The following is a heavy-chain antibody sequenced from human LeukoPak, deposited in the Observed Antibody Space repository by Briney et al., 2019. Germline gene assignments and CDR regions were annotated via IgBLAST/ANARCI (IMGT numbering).Heavy chain of an antibody. CDR1: GYTFTGYY. D-gene: IGHD2-21*02. Sequence: ASVKVSCKASGYTFTGYYMHWVRQAPGQGLEWMGWINPNSGGTNYAQKFRGRVTMTRDTSISTAYMELSRLRSDDTAVYYCARDNGGNLDYYFDYWGQGTLVTVSS. J-gene: IGHJ4*02. CDR2: INPNSGGT. V-gene: IGHV1-2*02. CDR3: ARDNGGNLDYYFDY.